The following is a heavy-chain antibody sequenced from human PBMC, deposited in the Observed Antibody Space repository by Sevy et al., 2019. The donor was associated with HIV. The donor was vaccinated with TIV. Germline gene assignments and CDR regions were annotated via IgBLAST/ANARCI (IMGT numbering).Heavy chain of an antibody. D-gene: IGHD2-15*01. CDR1: GFTFSNYG. CDR3: AKGACRGGSCYWGGDYYYYYMDV. V-gene: IGHV3-33*06. J-gene: IGHJ6*03. Sequence: GGSLRLSCAASGFTFSNYGMHWVRQAPGKGLEWVAVIWYDGSNKHYADSVKGRFTISRDNSKNTLYLQMNSLRAEDTAVYYCAKGACRGGSCYWGGDYYYYYMDVWGKGTTVTVSS. CDR2: IWYDGSNK.